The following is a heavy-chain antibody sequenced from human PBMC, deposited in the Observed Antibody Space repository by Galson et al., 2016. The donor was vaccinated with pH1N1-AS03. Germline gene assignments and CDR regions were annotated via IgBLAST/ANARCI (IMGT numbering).Heavy chain of an antibody. CDR3: TRSAPRGGHEPFDF. Sequence: SLRLSCAASGFALIDYSMHWVRQAPGKGLEWVSSIDPTSTYIYYADSPTGRFTISRDSPFNSLYLQMNSLRVDDTAVYFCTRSAPRGGHEPFDFWGQGTLVTVSP. D-gene: IGHD5-12*01. CDR1: GFALIDYS. J-gene: IGHJ4*02. CDR2: IDPTSTYI. V-gene: IGHV3-21*01.